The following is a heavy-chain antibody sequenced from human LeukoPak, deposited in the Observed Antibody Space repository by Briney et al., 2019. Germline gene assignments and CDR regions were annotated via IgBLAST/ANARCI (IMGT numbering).Heavy chain of an antibody. D-gene: IGHD5-18*01. CDR2: INHSGST. CDR3: DLSSYGGYYYMDV. V-gene: IGHV4-34*01. CDR1: GGSFSGYY. J-gene: IGHJ6*03. Sequence: SETLSLTCAVYGGSFSGYYWSWIRQPPGKGLEWIGEINHSGSTNYNPSLKSRVTISVDTSKNQFSLKLSSVTAADTAVYYCDLSSYGGYYYMDVWGKGTTVTISS.